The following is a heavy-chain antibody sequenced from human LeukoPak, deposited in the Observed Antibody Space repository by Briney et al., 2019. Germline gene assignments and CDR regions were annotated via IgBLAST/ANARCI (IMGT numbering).Heavy chain of an antibody. Sequence: PGGSLRLSCAASGFTFSSYWMSWVRQAPGKGLEWVANIKQDGSEKYYVDSVKGRFTISRDNAKNSLYLQMNSLRAEDTAVYYCARRGSSWYSNPFDYWGQGTLVTVPS. J-gene: IGHJ4*02. CDR1: GFTFSSYW. CDR3: ARRGSSWYSNPFDY. CDR2: IKQDGSEK. V-gene: IGHV3-7*01. D-gene: IGHD6-13*01.